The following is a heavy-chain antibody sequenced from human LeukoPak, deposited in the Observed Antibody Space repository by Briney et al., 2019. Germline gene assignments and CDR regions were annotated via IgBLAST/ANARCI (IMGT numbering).Heavy chain of an antibody. V-gene: IGHV4-38-2*02. CDR1: GYSISSGYY. Sequence: PSETLSLTCTVSGYSISSGYYWGWIRQPPGKGLEWIGSIYHSGSTNYNPSLKSRVTISVDTSKNQFSLKLSSVTAADTAVYYCARPSRNWFDPWGQGTLVTVSS. J-gene: IGHJ5*02. CDR2: IYHSGST. CDR3: ARPSRNWFDP.